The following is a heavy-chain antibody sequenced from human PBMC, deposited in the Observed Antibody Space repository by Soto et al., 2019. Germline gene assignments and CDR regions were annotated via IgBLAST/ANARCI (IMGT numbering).Heavy chain of an antibody. CDR2: MFYSGLT. CDR3: APLTVSLSGPYGIHV. CDR1: GYSVSSSDYY. D-gene: IGHD2-15*01. V-gene: IGHV4-39*01. J-gene: IGHJ6*02. Sequence: SETLSLTCSVSGYSVSSSDYYWAWVRQPPGKGLEWIGSMFYSGLTYYNPSLKSRVTLSVDTSKNHFSVRLNSVTAADTAVYYCAPLTVSLSGPYGIHVWGQGTTVTVSS.